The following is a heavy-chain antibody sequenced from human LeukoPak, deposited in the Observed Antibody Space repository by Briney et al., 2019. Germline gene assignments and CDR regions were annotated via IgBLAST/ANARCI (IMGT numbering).Heavy chain of an antibody. V-gene: IGHV1-69*05. Sequence: SVKVSCKASGGTFSSYAISWVRQAPGQGLEWMGRIIPIFGTANYAQKFQGRVTITTDESTSTACMELSSLRSEDTAVYYCARGGPVGAYFDYWGQGTLVTVST. CDR2: IIPIFGTA. CDR1: GGTFSSYA. CDR3: ARGGPVGAYFDY. J-gene: IGHJ4*02. D-gene: IGHD1-26*01.